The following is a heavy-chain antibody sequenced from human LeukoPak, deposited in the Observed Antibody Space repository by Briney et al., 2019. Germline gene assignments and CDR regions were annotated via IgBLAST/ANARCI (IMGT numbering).Heavy chain of an antibody. Sequence: GRSLRLSCAASGFTFSSYAMHWVRQAPGKGLEWVAVISYDGSNKYYADSVKGRFTISRDNSKHTLYLQMNSLRAEDPAVYYCARDGSATMVRGVIMPREYFDYWGQGTLVTVSS. J-gene: IGHJ4*02. V-gene: IGHV3-30*04. CDR2: ISYDGSNK. CDR1: GFTFSSYA. CDR3: ARDGSATMVRGVIMPREYFDY. D-gene: IGHD3-10*01.